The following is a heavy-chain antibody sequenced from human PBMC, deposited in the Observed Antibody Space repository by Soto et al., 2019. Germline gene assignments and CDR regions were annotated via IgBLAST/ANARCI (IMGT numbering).Heavy chain of an antibody. V-gene: IGHV1-18*01. J-gene: IGHJ5*02. CDR3: ARVVPGAEAWFGP. Sequence: ASVKVSCKTSGYTFSNYGITWVRQAPGQPLEWLGWISLYSDGTNYAQKFQGRVSMTTDTSTTTAYMELRSLRSGDTAVYYCARVVPGAEAWFGPWGQGTLVTVSS. D-gene: IGHD2-2*01. CDR1: GYTFSNYG. CDR2: ISLYSDGT.